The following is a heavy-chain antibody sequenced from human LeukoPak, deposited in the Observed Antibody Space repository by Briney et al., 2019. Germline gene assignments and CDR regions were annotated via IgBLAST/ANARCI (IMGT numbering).Heavy chain of an antibody. Sequence: GGSLRLSCSASGLTLSGYWMHWVRQIPGKGLEWVAHIKSETNGGTADYAAAVEGRFTISRDNSKNTLYLQMNSLKIEDTAVYFCTTNPGTWGDFWGQGSLVTVSS. CDR2: IKSETNGGTA. D-gene: IGHD7-27*01. V-gene: IGHV3-15*07. CDR3: TTNPGTWGDF. CDR1: GLTLSGYW. J-gene: IGHJ4*02.